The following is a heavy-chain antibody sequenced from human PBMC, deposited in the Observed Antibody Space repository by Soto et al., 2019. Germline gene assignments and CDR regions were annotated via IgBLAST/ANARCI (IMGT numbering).Heavy chain of an antibody. J-gene: IGHJ6*02. V-gene: IGHV6-1*01. CDR1: VDSVSSNSAA. CDR2: TYYRSKWYN. Sequence: SQTLSLTCAISVDSVSSNSAAWNWIRQSPSRGLEWLGRTYYRSKWYNDYAVSVKSRITINPDTSKNQFSLQLNSVTPEDTAVYYCARFIAAAGAGHYYYGMDVWGQGTTVTVSS. D-gene: IGHD6-13*01. CDR3: ARFIAAAGAGHYYYGMDV.